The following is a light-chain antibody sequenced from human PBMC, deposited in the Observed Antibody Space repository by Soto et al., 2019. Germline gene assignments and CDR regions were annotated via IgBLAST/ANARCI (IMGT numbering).Light chain of an antibody. V-gene: IGKV1-5*01. J-gene: IGKJ5*01. CDR3: QQYHTSSLT. CDR1: QTISNW. Sequence: DIQMTQSPATLSASVGDRVTITCRASQTISNWLAWYQQKPGKAPTLLIYDASTLERGVPSRFSGTGSGTEFTLSIDSLQPDDFATYYCQQYHTSSLTFGQGTRLE. CDR2: DAS.